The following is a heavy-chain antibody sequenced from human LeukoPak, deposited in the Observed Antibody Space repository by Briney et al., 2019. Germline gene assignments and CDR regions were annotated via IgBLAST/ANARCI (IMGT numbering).Heavy chain of an antibody. D-gene: IGHD5-12*01. CDR3: ARDGVATIPRGGYYGMDV. Sequence: GGSLRLSCAASGFTFSRYDMHWVRQATGKGLEWVSAIGSAGDTYYPGSVKGRFTISRENAKNSLYLQMNSLRAEDTAVYYCARDGVATIPRGGYYGMDVWGQGTTVTVSS. J-gene: IGHJ6*02. V-gene: IGHV3-13*01. CDR1: GFTFSRYD. CDR2: IGSAGDT.